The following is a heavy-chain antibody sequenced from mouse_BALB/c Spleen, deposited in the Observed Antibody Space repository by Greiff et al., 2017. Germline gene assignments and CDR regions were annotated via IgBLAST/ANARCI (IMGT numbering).Heavy chain of an antibody. D-gene: IGHD2-2*01. CDR3: GGGGYDVGYFDV. Sequence: QVQLKESGPGLVAPSQSLSITCTVSGFSLSRYSVHWVRQPPGKGLEWLGMIWGGGSTDYNTAPKSRLSISKDNSKSQVFLKMNSLQTDDAAMYYCGGGGYDVGYFDVWGEGTPVTVSA. CDR2: IWGGGST. J-gene: IGHJ1*01. CDR1: GFSLSRYS. V-gene: IGHV2-6-4*01.